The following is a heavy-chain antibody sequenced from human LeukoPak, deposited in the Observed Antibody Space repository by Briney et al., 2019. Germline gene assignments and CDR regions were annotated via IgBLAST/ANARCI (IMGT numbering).Heavy chain of an antibody. J-gene: IGHJ6*03. D-gene: IGHD3-10*01. CDR1: GGSFSGYY. CDR2: INHSGST. CDR3: ARLKVGGSGSYYKRSYYYYMDV. Sequence: SETLSLTCAVYGGSFSGYYWSWIRQPPGKGLEWIGEINHSGSTNYNPSLKSRVTISVDTSKNQFSLKLSSVTAADTAVYYCARLKVGGSGSYYKRSYYYYMDVWGKGTTVTVSS. V-gene: IGHV4-34*01.